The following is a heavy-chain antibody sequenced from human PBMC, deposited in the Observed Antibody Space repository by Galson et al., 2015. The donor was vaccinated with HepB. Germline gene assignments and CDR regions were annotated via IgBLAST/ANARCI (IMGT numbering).Heavy chain of an antibody. J-gene: IGHJ4*02. Sequence: SLRLSCAASGFTFSSYSMNWVRQAPGKGLEWVSYISSSSSTIYYADSVKGRFTISRDNAKNSLYLQMNSLRAEDTAVYYCARGSTVTTFWGQGTLVTVSS. CDR1: GFTFSSYS. D-gene: IGHD4-17*01. CDR2: ISSSSSTI. CDR3: ARGSTVTTF. V-gene: IGHV3-48*01.